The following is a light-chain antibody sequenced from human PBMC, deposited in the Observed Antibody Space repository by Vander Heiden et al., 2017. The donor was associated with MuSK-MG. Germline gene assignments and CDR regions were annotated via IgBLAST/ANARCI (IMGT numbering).Light chain of an antibody. Sequence: HSAQTHPASVSGRPGHSISITCTGTSSDVGGYNYVSWYQQHHGKAPKLLIYDFSNRPSGVANRFSGSKSGNTASLTISGLQAEDEADYYCSSYTSSSTVVFGGGTKLTVL. CDR3: SSYTSSSTVV. J-gene: IGLJ2*01. V-gene: IGLV2-14*03. CDR2: DFS. CDR1: SSDVGGYNY.